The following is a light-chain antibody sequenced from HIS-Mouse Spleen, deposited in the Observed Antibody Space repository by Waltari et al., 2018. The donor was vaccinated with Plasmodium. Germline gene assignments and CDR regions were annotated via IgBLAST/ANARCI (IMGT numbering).Light chain of an antibody. J-gene: IGLJ3*02. V-gene: IGLV3-25*03. CDR1: ALPKQY. CDR2: KDS. CDR3: QSADSSGTPNWV. Sequence: SYELTQPPSVSVSPGQTARITCSGDALPKQYAYWSQQKPGKAPVLVIYKDSERPSGIPERFSGSSSGTTVTLTISGVQAEDEADYYCQSADSSGTPNWVFGGGTKLTVL.